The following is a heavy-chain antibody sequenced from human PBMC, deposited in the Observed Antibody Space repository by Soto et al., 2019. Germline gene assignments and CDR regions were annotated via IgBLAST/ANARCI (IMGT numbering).Heavy chain of an antibody. CDR3: AKLPYDYVWGSYRSSYYFDY. V-gene: IGHV3-23*01. CDR1: GVTFSSYA. CDR2: ISGSGGST. Sequence: XGSLRLSCAASGVTFSSYAMNWVRQAPGKGLDWVSAISGSGGSTYYADSVKGRFTISRDNSKNTLYLQMSSLRAEDTAVYYCAKLPYDYVWGSYRSSYYFDYWGQGTLVTVSS. D-gene: IGHD3-16*02. J-gene: IGHJ4*02.